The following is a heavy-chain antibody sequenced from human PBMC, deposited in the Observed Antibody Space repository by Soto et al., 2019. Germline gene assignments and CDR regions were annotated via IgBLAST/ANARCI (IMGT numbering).Heavy chain of an antibody. V-gene: IGHV4-61*05. CDR3: ARRYGSAIDF. CDR1: YGSISNISYC. J-gene: IGHJ4*02. CDR2: IYYSGST. Sequence: SVTKCLSKTVVYGSISNISYCWVLIRQPAGKGQELIGDIYYSGSTNCNPSLKSRVNISVDTSKNQFSLKLSSVTAADAAVYYCARRYGSAIDFWGQGTLVTVSS. D-gene: IGHD1-26*01.